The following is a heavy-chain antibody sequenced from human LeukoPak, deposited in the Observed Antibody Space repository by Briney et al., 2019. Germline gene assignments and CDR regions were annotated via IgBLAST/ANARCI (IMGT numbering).Heavy chain of an antibody. CDR1: GFTFSSYG. Sequence: GGSLRLSCAASGFTFSSYGMHWVRQAPGKGLEWVAVISYDGSNKYYADPVKGRFTISRDNSKNTLYLQMNSLRAEDTAVYYCAKDSAAARWGQGTLVTVSS. D-gene: IGHD6-13*01. V-gene: IGHV3-30*18. CDR2: ISYDGSNK. CDR3: AKDSAAAR. J-gene: IGHJ4*02.